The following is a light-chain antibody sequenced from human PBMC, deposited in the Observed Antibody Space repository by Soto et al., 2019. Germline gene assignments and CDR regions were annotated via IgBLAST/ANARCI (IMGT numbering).Light chain of an antibody. V-gene: IGKV3-20*01. CDR2: GAS. CDR1: QSISASY. CDR3: HQYGASSGT. J-gene: IGKJ2*01. Sequence: EIVLTQSPGTLSLSPGERATLACRASQSISASYLAWYQQKRGQAPRLLIYGASSRATGIPDRFSGSGSGTDFTRTISSLEPEDFAVYHWHQYGASSGTCGQGTNLEIK.